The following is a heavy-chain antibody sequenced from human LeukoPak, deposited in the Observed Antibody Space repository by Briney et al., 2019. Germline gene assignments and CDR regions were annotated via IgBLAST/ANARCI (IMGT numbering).Heavy chain of an antibody. CDR1: GYTFTGYY. Sequence: GASVKVSCKASGYTFTGYYMPLVRQAPGQGLEWMGRINPNNGGPNYVQKFQGRVTMTRDTYISTAYMELRRLRSDDMAVYYCARDYYYDSRKNWFDPWGQGTLVTVSS. J-gene: IGHJ5*02. D-gene: IGHD3-22*01. CDR2: INPNNGGP. V-gene: IGHV1-2*06. CDR3: ARDYYYDSRKNWFDP.